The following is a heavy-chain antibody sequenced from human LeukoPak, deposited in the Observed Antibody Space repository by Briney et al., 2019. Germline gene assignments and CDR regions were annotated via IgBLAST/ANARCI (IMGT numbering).Heavy chain of an antibody. Sequence: GGSLRLSCAASGFTCFTYAMCWGSQAPGKGLEWVSVISGNGANTFYADSVKGRFTISRDNSKNTLYLQMNSLRADDTAVYYCAKLIAGSYLFDYWGQGTLVTVSS. D-gene: IGHD1-26*01. CDR2: ISGNGANT. J-gene: IGHJ4*02. CDR3: AKLIAGSYLFDY. V-gene: IGHV3-23*01. CDR1: GFTCFTYA.